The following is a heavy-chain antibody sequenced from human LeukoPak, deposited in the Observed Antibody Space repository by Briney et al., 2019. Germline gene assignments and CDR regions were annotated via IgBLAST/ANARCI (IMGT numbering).Heavy chain of an antibody. D-gene: IGHD4-17*01. CDR3: ATPACRFGDYDH. CDR1: GGSISSRSHY. Sequence: PSETLSLTCTVSGGSISSRSHYWGWIRQPPGKGLEWIGSIYYSGTTYHSPSLKSRVTISVDTSKNQYSLTLSSVTAADTAVYYCATPACRFGDYDHWGQGTLVSVSS. V-gene: IGHV4-39*01. CDR2: IYYSGTT. J-gene: IGHJ4*02.